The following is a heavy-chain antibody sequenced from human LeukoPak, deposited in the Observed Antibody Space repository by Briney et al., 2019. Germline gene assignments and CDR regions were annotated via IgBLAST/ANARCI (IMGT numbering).Heavy chain of an antibody. CDR3: ARVFGAPTDTFGANLDV. CDR1: GFTFSRYW. Sequence: PWGTLTLSCAASGFTFSRYWMSWVRQAPGKGLEWVANIKQDGSEKYYVDSVKGRFTISRDNAKNSLYLQMNRLRAEDTAVYYCARVFGAPTDTFGANLDVWGQGTTVTVSS. J-gene: IGHJ6*02. V-gene: IGHV3-7*01. CDR2: IKQDGSEK. D-gene: IGHD3-16*01.